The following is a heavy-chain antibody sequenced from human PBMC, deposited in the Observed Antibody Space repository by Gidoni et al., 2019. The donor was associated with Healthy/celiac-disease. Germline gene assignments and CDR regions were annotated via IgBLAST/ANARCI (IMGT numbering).Heavy chain of an antibody. CDR1: GFTFDDYA. CDR2: ISWNSGSI. CDR3: AKDIGHGNILTGYQTPFDY. Sequence: EVQLVESGGGLVQPGRSLRLSCAASGFTFDDYAMHWVRQAPGKGLEWVSGISWNSGSIGYADSVKGRFTISRDNAKNSLYLQMNSLRAEDTALYYCAKDIGHGNILTGYQTPFDYWGQGTLVTVSS. J-gene: IGHJ4*02. D-gene: IGHD3-9*01. V-gene: IGHV3-9*01.